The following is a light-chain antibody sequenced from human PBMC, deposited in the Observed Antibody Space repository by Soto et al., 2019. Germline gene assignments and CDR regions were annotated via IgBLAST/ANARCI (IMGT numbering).Light chain of an antibody. J-gene: IGKJ1*01. CDR1: QSISSW. CDR2: DAS. V-gene: IGKV1-5*01. CDR3: QQYNSHWT. Sequence: DIQMTQSPSTLSASVGDRVTITCRASQSISSWLAWYQQKPGKAPKLLIYDASSLGSGVPSRLSGSGSGTEFTLTISGLPPDDFATYYCQQYNSHWTFGHGTKVDIK.